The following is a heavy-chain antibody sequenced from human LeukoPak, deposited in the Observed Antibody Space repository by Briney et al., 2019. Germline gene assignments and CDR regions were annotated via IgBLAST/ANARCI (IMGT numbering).Heavy chain of an antibody. CDR2: INPNSGDT. CDR3: ARVQYQLLFEGNWFDP. CDR1: EYTFTGYY. V-gene: IGHV1-2*02. J-gene: IGHJ5*02. Sequence: ASVKVPCKASEYTFTGYYIHWVRQAPGQGLEWMGWINPNSGDTHYAQKVQGRVTMTRDTSISTAYMDLNSLISDDTAVYYCARVQYQLLFEGNWFDPWGQGTLVTVSS. D-gene: IGHD2-2*01.